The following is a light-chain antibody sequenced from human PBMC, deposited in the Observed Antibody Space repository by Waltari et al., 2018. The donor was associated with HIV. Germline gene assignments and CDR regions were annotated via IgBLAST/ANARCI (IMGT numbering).Light chain of an antibody. V-gene: IGKV2-28*01. Sequence: DIVMTQSPLSLPVTPGEPASISCRSSQSLLHSNGNNYLGWYLQKPGQSPQLLIYLGSNRDSGVPDGFSGSGSGTDFTLTISRVEAEDVGVYYCMQDLQSPLAFGRGTKVEIK. J-gene: IGKJ4*01. CDR2: LGS. CDR1: QSLLHSNGNNY. CDR3: MQDLQSPLA.